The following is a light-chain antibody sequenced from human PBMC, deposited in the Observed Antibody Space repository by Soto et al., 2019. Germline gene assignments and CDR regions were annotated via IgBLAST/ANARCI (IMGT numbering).Light chain of an antibody. Sequence: QSALTQPASVSGSPGQSITISCTGANSDVGAYDYVSWYQQHPGRAPKLIIYDVTNRPSGVSHRFSGSKSGNTASLTISGLQAEDEADYYCSSYIDSSTDVLFGGGTKVTVL. CDR1: NSDVGAYDY. V-gene: IGLV2-14*03. CDR3: SSYIDSSTDVL. CDR2: DVT. J-gene: IGLJ2*01.